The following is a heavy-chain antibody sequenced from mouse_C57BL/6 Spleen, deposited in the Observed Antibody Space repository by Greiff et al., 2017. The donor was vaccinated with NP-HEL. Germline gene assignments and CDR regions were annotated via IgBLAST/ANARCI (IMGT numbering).Heavy chain of an antibody. CDR2: ITYDGSST. CDR1: GFTFSDYY. J-gene: IGHJ1*03. CDR3: ARANDGYWYFDV. V-gene: IGHV5-16*01. D-gene: IGHD2-3*01. Sequence: EVMLVESEGGLVQPGSSMKLSCTASGFTFSDYYMAWVRQVPEKGLEWVAIITYDGSSTYYLDSLKSRFIISRDNAKNILYLQMSSLKSEDTATYYCARANDGYWYFDVWGTGTTVTVSS.